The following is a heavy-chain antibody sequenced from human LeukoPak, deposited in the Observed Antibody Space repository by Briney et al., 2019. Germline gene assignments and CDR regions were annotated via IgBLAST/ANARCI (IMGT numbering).Heavy chain of an antibody. CDR1: GGSISSYY. CDR3: ARETVIAAADYFDY. Sequence: PSETLSLTCTVSGGSISSYYWSWIRQPPGKGLEWIGYIYYSGSTNYNPSLKSRATISVDTSKNQFSLKLSSVTAADTAVYYCARETVIAAADYFDYWGQGTLVTVSS. J-gene: IGHJ4*02. D-gene: IGHD6-13*01. CDR2: IYYSGST. V-gene: IGHV4-59*01.